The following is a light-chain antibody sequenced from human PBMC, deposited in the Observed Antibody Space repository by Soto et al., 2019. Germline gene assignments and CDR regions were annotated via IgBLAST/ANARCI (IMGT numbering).Light chain of an antibody. V-gene: IGKV1-39*01. CDR1: QSITYY. CDR2: AAS. J-gene: IGKJ1*01. CDR3: QQSYSTPGT. Sequence: IPMTQSPSSLSASVGDRVTITCRASQSITYYLNWYQQKPGKAPKLLIYAASTLQSEVPSRFSGSGFGTDFTLAISSLQPEDFATYYCQQSYSTPGTFGQGTKVEIK.